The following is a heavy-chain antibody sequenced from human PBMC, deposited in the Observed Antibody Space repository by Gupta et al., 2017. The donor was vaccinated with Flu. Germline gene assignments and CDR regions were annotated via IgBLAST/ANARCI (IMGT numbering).Heavy chain of an antibody. Sequence: EVQLVESGGGLVQPGGSLRLSCAASGFTFSDYAMNWVRLATGKGLEWVSFINRNAVTYYTDSVKGRFTSARDNAKKSVLLQMNNLRAEDTAVYCGARGHWDSGGQGTLVTVSS. D-gene: IGHD1-1*01. J-gene: IGHJ4*02. CDR1: GFTFSDYA. CDR3: ARGHWDS. CDR2: INRNAVT. V-gene: IGHV3-48*03.